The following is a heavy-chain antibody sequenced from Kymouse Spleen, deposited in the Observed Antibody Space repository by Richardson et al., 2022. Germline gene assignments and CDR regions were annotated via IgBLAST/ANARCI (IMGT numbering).Heavy chain of an antibody. Sequence: EVQLVESGGGLVQPGGSLRLSCAASGFTFSSYAMSWVRQAPGKGLEWVSAISGSGGSTYYADSVKGRFTISRDNSKNTLYLQMNSLRAEDTAVYYCAKQSSGSYYKHYYGMDVWGQGTTVTVSS. CDR1: GFTFSSYA. V-gene: IGHV3-23*04. CDR3: AKQSSGSYYKHYYGMDV. CDR2: ISGSGGST. D-gene: IGHD3-10*01. J-gene: IGHJ6*02.